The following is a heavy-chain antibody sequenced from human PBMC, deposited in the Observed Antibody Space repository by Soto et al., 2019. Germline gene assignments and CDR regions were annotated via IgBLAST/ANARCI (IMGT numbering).Heavy chain of an antibody. CDR2: IIPIFGTA. J-gene: IGHJ2*01. V-gene: IGHV1-69*01. D-gene: IGHD2-21*02. Sequence: QVQLVQSGAEVKKPGSSVKVSCKASGGTFSSYAISWVRQAPGQGLEWMGGIIPIFGTANYAQKFQGRVTITADEATSTAYMELSSLRSEDTAVYYCARTYCGGDCSDWYFDLWGRGTLVTVSS. CDR3: ARTYCGGDCSDWYFDL. CDR1: GGTFSSYA.